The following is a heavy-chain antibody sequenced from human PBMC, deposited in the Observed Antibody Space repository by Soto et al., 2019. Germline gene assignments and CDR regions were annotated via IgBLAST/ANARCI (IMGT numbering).Heavy chain of an antibody. CDR1: GFTFNNYA. D-gene: IGHD4-4*01. J-gene: IGHJ4*02. V-gene: IGHV3-23*01. CDR2: SSGSGGST. Sequence: EVQLLDSGGGLVQPGGSLRLSCAASGFTFNNYAMNWVRQAPGKGLEWVATSSGSGGSTYYADSVKGRFTITRDTYKNKLYLQMNSLRVEAPAVYYFAKVRIGSNFDYWGQGTQVTVFS. CDR3: AKVRIGSNFDY.